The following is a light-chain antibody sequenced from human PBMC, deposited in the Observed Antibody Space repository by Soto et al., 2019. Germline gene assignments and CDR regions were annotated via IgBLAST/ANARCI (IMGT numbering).Light chain of an antibody. V-gene: IGKV1-16*01. CDR3: QHYYSYPLS. CDR2: AAS. Sequence: DIQMTQSPSSLSASVEDRVTITCRACQGISNYLAWYQQKPGKAPKLLIYAASTLDAGVPSRFSGSGSGTDFTLTISNLQSEDFATYHCQHYYSYPLSFAGGTKVDIK. J-gene: IGKJ4*01. CDR1: QGISNY.